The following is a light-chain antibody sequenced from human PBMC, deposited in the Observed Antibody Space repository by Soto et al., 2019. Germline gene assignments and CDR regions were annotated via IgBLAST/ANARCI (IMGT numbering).Light chain of an antibody. Sequence: DIQMTQSPSSLSASVGDRVTITCRASQSISIYLNWSQLKPEKAPNLLMYGASYLKSGGPTRFSGSGSGTDFTLTISSLQPEDFAIYYCQQTYTTPEITFGQGTRLDIK. CDR3: QQTYTTPEIT. CDR1: QSISIY. CDR2: GAS. V-gene: IGKV1-39*01. J-gene: IGKJ5*01.